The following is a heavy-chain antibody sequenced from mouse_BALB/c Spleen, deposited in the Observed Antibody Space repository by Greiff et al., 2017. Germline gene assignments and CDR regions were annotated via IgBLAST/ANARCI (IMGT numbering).Heavy chain of an antibody. D-gene: IGHD2-3*01. CDR2: ISSGGSYT. CDR3: ARLSYDGYFDY. J-gene: IGHJ2*01. V-gene: IGHV5-9-3*01. CDR1: GFTFSSYA. Sequence: DVQLVESGGGLVKPGGSLKLSCAASGFTFSSYAMSWVRQTPEKRLEWVATISSGGSYTYYPDSVKGRFTISRDNAKNTLYLKMSSLRSEDTAMYYCARLSYDGYFDYWGQGTTLTVSS.